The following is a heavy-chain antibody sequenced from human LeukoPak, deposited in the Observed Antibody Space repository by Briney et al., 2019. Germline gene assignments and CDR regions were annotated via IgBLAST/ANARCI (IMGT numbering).Heavy chain of an antibody. CDR3: ARRHGYNMNLFDC. Sequence: GGSLRLSCAASGFTFSSYWMHWVRQAPGKGLVWVSRINTDGTTTSYADSVKGRFTISRDNAKNTLYLQMNSLRAEDTAVYYCARRHGYNMNLFDCWGQGTQVTVSS. CDR1: GFTFSSYW. V-gene: IGHV3-74*01. J-gene: IGHJ4*02. D-gene: IGHD5-24*01. CDR2: INTDGTTT.